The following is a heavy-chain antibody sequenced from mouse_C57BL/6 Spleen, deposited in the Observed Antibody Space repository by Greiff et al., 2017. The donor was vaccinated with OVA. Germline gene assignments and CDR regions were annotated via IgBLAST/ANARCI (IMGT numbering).Heavy chain of an antibody. D-gene: IGHD1-1*01. CDR3: ARVGVVAPGYFDY. V-gene: IGHV1-53*01. CDR2: INPSNGGT. Sequence: VQLQQPGTELVKPGASVKLSCKASGYTFTSYWMHWVKQRPGQGLEWIGNINPSNGGTNYNEKFKSKATLTVDKSSSTAYMQLSSLTSEDSAVYYCARVGVVAPGYFDYWGQGTTLTVSS. J-gene: IGHJ2*01. CDR1: GYTFTSYW.